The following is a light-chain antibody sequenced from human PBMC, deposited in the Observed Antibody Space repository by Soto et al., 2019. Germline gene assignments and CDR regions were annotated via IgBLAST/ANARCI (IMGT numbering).Light chain of an antibody. CDR2: AAF. V-gene: IGKV1-6*01. J-gene: IGKJ1*01. CDR3: LQYYNLPWT. Sequence: TSSLCGAGGESVTITSRASQDIRNDLAWYQQKPGQAPNLLIFAAFNLQSGVPSRFSGGGSGTHFTLTFSSLQPADLASYFCLQYYNLPWTFGQGTQVDIK. CDR1: QDIRND.